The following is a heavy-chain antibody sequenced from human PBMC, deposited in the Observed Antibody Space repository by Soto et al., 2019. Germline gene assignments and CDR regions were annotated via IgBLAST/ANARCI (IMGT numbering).Heavy chain of an antibody. CDR1: GGSISSGGYY. Sequence: TSETLSLTCTVSGGSISSGGYYWSWIRQHPGKGLEWIGYIYYSGSTYYNPSLKSRVTISVDTSKNQFSLKLSSVTAADTAVYYCAVRPSYYYDSSGSLDDWGQGTLVTVAS. J-gene: IGHJ4*02. CDR3: AVRPSYYYDSSGSLDD. CDR2: IYYSGST. D-gene: IGHD3-22*01. V-gene: IGHV4-31*03.